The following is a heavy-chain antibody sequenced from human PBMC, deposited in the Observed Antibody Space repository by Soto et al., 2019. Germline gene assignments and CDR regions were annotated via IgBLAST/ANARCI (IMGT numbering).Heavy chain of an antibody. CDR1: GFTFSSYA. Sequence: PGGSLRLSCAASGFTFSSYAMSWVRQAPGKGLEWVSAISGSGGSTYYADSVKGRFTISRDNSKNTLYLQMNSLRAEDTAVYYCAKDRPAYYYDSSGYSDYWGQGTLVTVSS. D-gene: IGHD3-22*01. CDR2: ISGSGGST. CDR3: AKDRPAYYYDSSGYSDY. V-gene: IGHV3-23*01. J-gene: IGHJ4*02.